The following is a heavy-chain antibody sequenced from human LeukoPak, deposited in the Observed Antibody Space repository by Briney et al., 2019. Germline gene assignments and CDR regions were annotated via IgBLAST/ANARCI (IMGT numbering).Heavy chain of an antibody. D-gene: IGHD1-26*01. CDR3: ARELHSGIYYFDY. CDR1: GYSISNAYY. V-gene: IGHV4-38-2*02. Sequence: SETLSLTCTVSGYSISNAYYWGWIRQPPGKGREWIGSLYHSGSTYYNPSLESRVTTSVDTSKNRFSLKLTSVTAADTAVYYCARELHSGIYYFDYWGQGTLVTVSS. J-gene: IGHJ4*02. CDR2: LYHSGST.